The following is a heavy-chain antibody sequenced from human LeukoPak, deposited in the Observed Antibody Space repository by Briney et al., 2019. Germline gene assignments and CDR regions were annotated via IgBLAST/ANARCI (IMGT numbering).Heavy chain of an antibody. V-gene: IGHV1-18*01. J-gene: IGHJ6*02. D-gene: IGHD6-19*01. CDR2: ISGYNGNT. Sequence: ASVRVSCTASGGTFSSYAISWVRQAPGQGLEWMGWISGYNGNTKYAEKVQGRVTMTTDTSTSTAYMELRSLRSDDTAVYYCARDQVVVAGNHYYYNGMDVWGQGTTVTVSS. CDR1: GGTFSSYA. CDR3: ARDQVVVAGNHYYYNGMDV.